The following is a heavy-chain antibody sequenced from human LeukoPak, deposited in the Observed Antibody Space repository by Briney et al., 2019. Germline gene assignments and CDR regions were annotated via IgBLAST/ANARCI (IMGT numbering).Heavy chain of an antibody. J-gene: IGHJ4*02. CDR3: AREVGFGYYYLDY. CDR2: INAGNGNT. Sequence: ASVKVSCKASGYTFTSYAMHWVRQAPGQRLEWMGWINAGNGNTKYSQKFQGRVTMTTDTSTSTAYMELRSLRSDDTAVYYCAREVGFGYYYLDYWGQGTLVTVSS. D-gene: IGHD3-22*01. V-gene: IGHV1-3*01. CDR1: GYTFTSYA.